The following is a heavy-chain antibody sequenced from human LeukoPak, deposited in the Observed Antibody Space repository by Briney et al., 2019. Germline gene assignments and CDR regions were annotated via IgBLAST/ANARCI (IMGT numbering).Heavy chain of an antibody. CDR1: GYIFTTCY. D-gene: IGHD1-26*01. CDR2: INPSGGST. J-gene: IGHJ6*02. V-gene: IGHV1-46*01. Sequence: ASVKVSCKASGYIFTTCYMHWVRQAPAQGLEWMGVINPSGGSTTYAQKIQGRVTMTRDTSTSTVYMELSSLRSEDTAVYYCVREGSGRYYDYYYGLDAWGQGTTVTVSS. CDR3: VREGSGRYYDYYYGLDA.